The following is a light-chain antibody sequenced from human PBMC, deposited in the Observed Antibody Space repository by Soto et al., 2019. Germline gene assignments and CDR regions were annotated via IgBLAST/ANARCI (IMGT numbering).Light chain of an antibody. CDR1: VIGSIS. J-gene: IGLJ2*01. CDR3: QVWDSSSDHVI. V-gene: IGLV3-21*02. Sequence: SYELTQPPSVSVAPGQTASITRGGNVIGSISVHWYQQKPGQATGLVVYDDSDRTSGIPERFSGSNARNTATLTISRVEGGDEADYYCQVWDSSSDHVIFGGGTKVTVL. CDR2: DDS.